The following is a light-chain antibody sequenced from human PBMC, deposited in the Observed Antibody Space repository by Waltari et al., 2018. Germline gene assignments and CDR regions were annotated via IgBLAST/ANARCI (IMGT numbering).Light chain of an antibody. CDR2: DTS. V-gene: IGKV3-20*01. CDR3: QHYLRLPAT. Sequence: EIVLTQSPGTLSLSPGERATLACRASQSVGRSLAWYQQKPGQAPRLLSDDTSRRATGIPDRFSGSGSGTDFSLTISRLEPEDFAVYYCQHYLRLPATFGQGTKVEI. CDR1: QSVGRS. J-gene: IGKJ1*01.